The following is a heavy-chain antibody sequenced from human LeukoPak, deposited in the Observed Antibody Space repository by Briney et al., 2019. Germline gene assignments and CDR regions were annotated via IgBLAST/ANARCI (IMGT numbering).Heavy chain of an antibody. CDR2: IYPGDSDT. CDR3: ARHLTMITVPRDAFDI. CDR1: GYSFTSYW. J-gene: IGHJ3*02. D-gene: IGHD3-16*01. Sequence: GESLNISCKSSGYSFTSYWIGWVRQMPGKGLEWMGVIYPGDSDTSYSPSFQGQVTISADKSLSTAYLQWSGLKASDTAMYYCARHLTMITVPRDAFDIWGQGTMVTVS. V-gene: IGHV5-51*01.